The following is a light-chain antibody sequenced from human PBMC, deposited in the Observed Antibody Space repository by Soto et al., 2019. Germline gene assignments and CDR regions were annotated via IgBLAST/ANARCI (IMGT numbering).Light chain of an antibody. CDR1: QDVSRY. J-gene: IGKJ3*01. CDR3: QQLQRTPFT. Sequence: PLTQSPSSLSASVGDRVTITCRASQDVSRYLAWYQQKAGKAPKLLIYGASTLQSGVPSRFSGFGSGTEFTLTISSLQPEDFATYHCQQLQRTPFTCGPGTTVDV. CDR2: GAS. V-gene: IGKV1-9*01.